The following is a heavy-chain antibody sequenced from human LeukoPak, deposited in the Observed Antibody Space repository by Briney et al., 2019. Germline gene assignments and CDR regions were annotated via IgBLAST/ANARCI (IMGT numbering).Heavy chain of an antibody. Sequence: SETLSLTCAVYGGSFSYYYWSWIRQPPGKGLEWIGEINHSGSTNYNPSLKSRVTISVDTSKNQFSLKLSSVTAADTAVYYCARGPSNSTYYDFWSGSRTFDYWGQGTLVTVSS. V-gene: IGHV4-34*01. CDR2: INHSGST. CDR1: GGSFSYYY. J-gene: IGHJ4*02. D-gene: IGHD3-3*01. CDR3: ARGPSNSTYYDFWSGSRTFDY.